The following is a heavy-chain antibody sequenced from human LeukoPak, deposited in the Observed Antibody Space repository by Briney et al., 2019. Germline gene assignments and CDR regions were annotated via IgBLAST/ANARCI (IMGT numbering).Heavy chain of an antibody. V-gene: IGHV4-31*03. D-gene: IGHD2-8*01. J-gene: IGHJ3*02. Sequence: PSQTLSLTCTVSGGSISRDGHYWSWIRQYPAKGLESIGSVSSSGTTTYNPSLKSRVTISLDTSQNQFSLNLRSLTAADTAVYYCAREMVRDAFDIWGQGKMVTVSS. CDR1: GGSISRDGHY. CDR2: VSSSGTT. CDR3: AREMVRDAFDI.